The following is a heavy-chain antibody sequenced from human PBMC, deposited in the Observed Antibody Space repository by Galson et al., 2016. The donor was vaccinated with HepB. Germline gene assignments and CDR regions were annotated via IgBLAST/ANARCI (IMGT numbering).Heavy chain of an antibody. CDR3: ARVSDYYFMDA. CDR2: IYRGDRT. V-gene: IGHV3-53*01. Sequence: SLRLSCAASGFIVSSNYMTWVRQAPGKGLKWVSLIYRGDRTYNADSVKGRFTISRDNSRNIVYLQMNTLRAEDTAVYYCARVSDYYFMDAWGKGTTVTVSS. CDR1: GFIVSSNY. D-gene: IGHD3-3*01. J-gene: IGHJ6*03.